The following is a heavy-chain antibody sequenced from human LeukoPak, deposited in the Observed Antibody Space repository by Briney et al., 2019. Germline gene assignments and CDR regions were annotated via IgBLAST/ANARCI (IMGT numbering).Heavy chain of an antibody. Sequence: SETLSLTCTVSGGSISSYYWSWIRQPPGKGLEWIGYIYYSGRTNYNPSLKSRVTISVDTCKNQFSLKLRSVTAADTAVYYCARDYYDSSGYYSLFGYWGQGTLVTVSS. CDR2: IYYSGRT. V-gene: IGHV4-59*01. CDR1: GGSISSYY. J-gene: IGHJ4*02. CDR3: ARDYYDSSGYYSLFGY. D-gene: IGHD3-22*01.